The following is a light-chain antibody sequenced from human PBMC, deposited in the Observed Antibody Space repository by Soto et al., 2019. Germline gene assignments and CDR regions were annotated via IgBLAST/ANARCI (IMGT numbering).Light chain of an antibody. V-gene: IGKV3-15*01. CDR2: GAT. CDR1: QSVRIL. Sequence: EIVMTQSAATLSVSPGERATLSCRASQSVRILLAWYQQKPGQAPRLLIHGATTRATGIPARFSGSGSGTEFTLTISSLQSEDFAVYYCQQYYDWPRTFGQGTKVDI. CDR3: QQYYDWPRT. J-gene: IGKJ1*01.